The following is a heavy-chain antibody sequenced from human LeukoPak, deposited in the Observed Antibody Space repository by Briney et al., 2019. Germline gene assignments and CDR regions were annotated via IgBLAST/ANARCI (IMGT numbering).Heavy chain of an antibody. Sequence: GGSLRLSCAASGFTFSSYSMNWVRQAPGKGLEWVSYISGSSSNIYYADSVKGRFTISRDNAMNSLYLQMNSLRAEDTAVYYCARAEETTWGIDPWGQGTLVTVSS. CDR1: GFTFSSYS. CDR3: ARAEETTWGIDP. D-gene: IGHD3-16*01. V-gene: IGHV3-48*01. J-gene: IGHJ5*02. CDR2: ISGSSSNI.